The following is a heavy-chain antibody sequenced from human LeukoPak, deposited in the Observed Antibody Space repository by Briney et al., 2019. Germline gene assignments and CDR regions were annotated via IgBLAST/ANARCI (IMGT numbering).Heavy chain of an antibody. J-gene: IGHJ4*02. V-gene: IGHV4-61*02. Sequence: SQTLSLTCTVSGVSISSGSYYWSWIRQPAGKGLEWIGRIYTSGSTNYSPSLKSRVSMSIDTSKNLFSLRLSSVTAADTAVYYCASSSYPNFFDYWGQGTLVSVSS. CDR3: ASSSYPNFFDY. D-gene: IGHD3-16*02. CDR1: GVSISSGSYY. CDR2: IYTSGST.